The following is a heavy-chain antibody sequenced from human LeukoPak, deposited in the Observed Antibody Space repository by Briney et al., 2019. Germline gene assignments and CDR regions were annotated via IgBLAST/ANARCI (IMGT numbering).Heavy chain of an antibody. CDR2: VNSDGSWT. D-gene: IGHD2-2*01. J-gene: IGHJ4*02. CDR1: GNYW. Sequence: PGGSLRLSCAASGNYWMHWVRQAPGKGLVWVSHVNSDGSWTSHADSVKGRFTISKDNAKNTVYLQMNNLRTEETAVYYCVSFYETNWGRGTLVTVSS. CDR3: VSFYETN. V-gene: IGHV3-74*01.